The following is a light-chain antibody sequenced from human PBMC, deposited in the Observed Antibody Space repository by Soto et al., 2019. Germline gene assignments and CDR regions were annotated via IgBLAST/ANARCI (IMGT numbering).Light chain of an antibody. J-gene: IGKJ1*01. Sequence: IVITQTPLASPVTLGQPASISCRSSQSRVHSDGNTYLSWLHQRPGQPPRLLIYKISNWFSGVPDKFSGSGGGKDFTLKISRVEAEDVGVYYCMQATQLRTFGQGTKVDIK. CDR1: QSRVHSDGNTY. V-gene: IGKV2-24*01. CDR2: KIS. CDR3: MQATQLRT.